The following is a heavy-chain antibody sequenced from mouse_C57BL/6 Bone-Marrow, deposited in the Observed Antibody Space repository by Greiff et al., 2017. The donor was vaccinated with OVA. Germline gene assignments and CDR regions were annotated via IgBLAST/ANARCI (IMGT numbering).Heavy chain of an antibody. CDR1: GFNIKNTY. CDR3: ARSASYYSNYRVYYYAMDY. D-gene: IGHD2-5*01. CDR2: IDPANGNT. J-gene: IGHJ4*01. V-gene: IGHV14-3*01. Sequence: VQLQQSVAELVRPGASVKLSCTASGFNIKNTYMHWVKQRPEQGLEWIGRIDPANGNTKYAPKFQGKATITADTSSNTAYLQLSSLTSEDTAIYYCARSASYYSNYRVYYYAMDYWGQGTSVTVSS.